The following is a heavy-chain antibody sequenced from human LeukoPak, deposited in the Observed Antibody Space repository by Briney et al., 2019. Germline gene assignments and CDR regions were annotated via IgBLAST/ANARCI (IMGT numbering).Heavy chain of an antibody. Sequence: PGGSLRLSCAASGFSFSDYYMTWIRQAPGKGLEWVSYISGRATTIYHADSVEGRFTISRDNAQNCLYLQMNSLRAEDTAVYYCARDSGYGGNSGYFDDWGQGTLVTVSS. CDR3: ARDSGYGGNSGYFDD. CDR2: ISGRATTI. D-gene: IGHD4-23*01. V-gene: IGHV3-11*04. J-gene: IGHJ4*02. CDR1: GFSFSDYY.